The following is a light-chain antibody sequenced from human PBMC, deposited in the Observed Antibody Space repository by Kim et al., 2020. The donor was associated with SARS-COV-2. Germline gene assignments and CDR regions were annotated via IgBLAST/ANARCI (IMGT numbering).Light chain of an antibody. CDR1: QYVTRG. V-gene: IGKV1-5*01. CDR3: QHRQT. J-gene: IGKJ1*01. Sequence: SPLPASVGDRVTITCRATQYVTRGLAWYQQKPGRAPNLLIYDAYTLDRGVPSRFRGSGSGTEFTLTINSLQPDDFASYYCQHRQTFGQGTKVDIK. CDR2: DAY.